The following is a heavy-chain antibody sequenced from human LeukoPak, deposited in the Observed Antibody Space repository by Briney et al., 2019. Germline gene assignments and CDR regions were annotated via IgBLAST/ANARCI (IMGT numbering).Heavy chain of an antibody. CDR2: INHSGST. Sequence: SETLSLTCTVSGGSISSSSYYWSWIRQPPGKGLEWIGEINHSGSTNYNPSLKSRVTISVDTSKNQFSLKLSSVTAADTAVYYCARGGSRRYYDFWSGFLDLDYWGQGTLVTVSS. V-gene: IGHV4-39*07. CDR3: ARGGSRRYYDFWSGFLDLDY. CDR1: GGSISSSSYY. J-gene: IGHJ4*02. D-gene: IGHD3-3*01.